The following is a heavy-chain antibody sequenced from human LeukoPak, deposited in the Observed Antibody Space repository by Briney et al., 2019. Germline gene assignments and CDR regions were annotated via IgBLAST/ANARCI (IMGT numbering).Heavy chain of an antibody. Sequence: GGSLRLSCGASGFTFSSYLMHWVRHAPGKGLVWVSRINSDGSSTIYADSVKGRFTISRDNAKNTLYLQMNSLRAEDTAVYYCARVSCSGNTCYRFGYWGQGTLVTVSS. CDR1: GFTFSSYL. J-gene: IGHJ4*02. D-gene: IGHD2-15*01. CDR2: INSDGSST. CDR3: ARVSCSGNTCYRFGY. V-gene: IGHV3-74*01.